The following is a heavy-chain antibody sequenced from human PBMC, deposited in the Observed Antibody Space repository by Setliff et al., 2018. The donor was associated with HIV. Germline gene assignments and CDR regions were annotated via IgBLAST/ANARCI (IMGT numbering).Heavy chain of an antibody. V-gene: IGHV4-61*01. D-gene: IGHD2-15*01. J-gene: IGHJ4*02. CDR2: SYHSGST. CDR3: ARATATWLVDN. Sequence: SETLSLTCTVSGDFFSSDYYWGWIRQSPGKGLEWIGFSYHSGSTKYNPSLKSRVTISVDTSRNQFSLKLSSVTTADTAVYYCARATATWLVDNWGQGTLVTVSS. CDR1: GDFFSSDYY.